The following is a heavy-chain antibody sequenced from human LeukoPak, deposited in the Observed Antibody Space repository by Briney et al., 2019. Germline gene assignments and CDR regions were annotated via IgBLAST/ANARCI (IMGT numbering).Heavy chain of an antibody. D-gene: IGHD3-3*01. V-gene: IGHV1-18*01. CDR2: ISAYNGNT. Sequence: ASVKVSCKASGYTFTSYGISWVRQAPGQGLEWMGWISAYNGNTNYAQKLQGRVTMTTDTSTSTAYMELRSLRSDDTAVYYCARYDFWSGQNYYYYMDVWGKGTTVTVSS. CDR3: ARYDFWSGQNYYYYMDV. J-gene: IGHJ6*03. CDR1: GYTFTSYG.